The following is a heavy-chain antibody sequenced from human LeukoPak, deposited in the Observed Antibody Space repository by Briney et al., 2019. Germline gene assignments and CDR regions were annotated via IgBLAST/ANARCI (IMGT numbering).Heavy chain of an antibody. D-gene: IGHD7-27*01. Sequence: GGSLRLSCAVSGFTFSSYSMNWVRQAPGKGLEWVSSISSSSSYIYYADSVKGRFTISRDNAKNSLYLQMNSLRAEDTAVYYCARDGDDVANWFDPWGQGTLVTVSS. CDR2: ISSSSSYI. CDR3: ARDGDDVANWFDP. J-gene: IGHJ5*02. V-gene: IGHV3-21*01. CDR1: GFTFSSYS.